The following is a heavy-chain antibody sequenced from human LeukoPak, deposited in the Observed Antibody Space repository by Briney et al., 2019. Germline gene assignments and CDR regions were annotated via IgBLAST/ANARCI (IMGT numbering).Heavy chain of an antibody. CDR2: IKKDGIEK. J-gene: IGHJ4*02. V-gene: IGHV3-7*03. D-gene: IGHD4-17*01. CDR3: AEVRVTTTLIDY. Sequence: AGGSLRLSCVVSGFTLSSDWMSWVRQAPGKGLEWVANIKKDGIEKYYVESVKGRFTISRDNSKNTLYLQMNSLRAEDTAVYSCAEVRVTTTLIDYWGQGTLVTVSS. CDR1: GFTLSSDW.